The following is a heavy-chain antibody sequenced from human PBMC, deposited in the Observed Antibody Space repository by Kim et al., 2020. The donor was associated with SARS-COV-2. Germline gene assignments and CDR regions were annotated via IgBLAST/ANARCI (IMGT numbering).Heavy chain of an antibody. CDR1: GFTFGDYA. Sequence: GGSLRLSCAASGFTFGDYAMHWVRQAPGKGLEWVSGISWHSGSIGYADSVKGRFTISRDNAKNSLYLQMNSLRAEDTALYYCAMMLVVAASPHAFDIWGQEAMVTLSS. V-gene: IGHV3-9*01. D-gene: IGHD2-15*01. J-gene: IGHJ3*02. CDR3: AMMLVVAASPHAFDI. CDR2: ISWHSGSI.